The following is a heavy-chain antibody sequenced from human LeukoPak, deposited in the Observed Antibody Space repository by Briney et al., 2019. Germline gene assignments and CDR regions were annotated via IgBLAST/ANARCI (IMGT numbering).Heavy chain of an antibody. CDR1: GFTFSHYN. D-gene: IGHD2-15*01. J-gene: IGHJ5*02. Sequence: AGGSLRLSCAASGFTFSHYNMNWVRQAPGKGLERVSYITLSSSTIYYADSVKGRFTISRDNAKNSLYLQMNSLRAEDTAVYYCARGGALGWWTFDPWGQGTLVTVSS. CDR3: ARGGALGWWTFDP. V-gene: IGHV3-48*04. CDR2: ITLSSSTI.